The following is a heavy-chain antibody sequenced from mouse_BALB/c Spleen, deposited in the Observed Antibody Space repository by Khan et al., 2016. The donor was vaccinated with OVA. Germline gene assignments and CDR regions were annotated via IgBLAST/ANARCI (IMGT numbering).Heavy chain of an antibody. D-gene: IGHD2-1*01. CDR1: GYTFTSYY. CDR3: TRACYGTLDY. V-gene: IGHV1S81*02. CDR2: IIPNDGDT. J-gene: IGHJ3*01. Sequence: VQLQESGPELVKPAPSVSLSCKASGYTFTSYYMYWLKQRPGQSLLWIGEIIPNDGDTNFNQKFKIKTTLTVDKSSNPVFMQLSCLTSEDSAVYYCTRACYGTLDYWGQGTLVTVSA.